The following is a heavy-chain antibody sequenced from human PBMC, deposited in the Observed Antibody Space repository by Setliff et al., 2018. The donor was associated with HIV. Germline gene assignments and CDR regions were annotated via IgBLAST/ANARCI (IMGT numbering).Heavy chain of an antibody. J-gene: IGHJ4*02. CDR1: GFTFSSYA. Sequence: GGSLRLSCAASGFTFSSYAMSWVRQAPGKGLEWVASINQDGSEKNYVDSVKGRFTISRDNAKNTVYLQMNSLRAEDTAVYYCAAILQGWGQGTLVTVSS. V-gene: IGHV3-7*01. CDR2: INQDGSEK. CDR3: AAILQG.